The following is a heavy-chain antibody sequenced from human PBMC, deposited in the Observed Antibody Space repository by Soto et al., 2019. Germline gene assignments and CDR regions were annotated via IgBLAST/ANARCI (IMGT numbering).Heavy chain of an antibody. CDR3: AGDVDSTILKPNDAFGI. V-gene: IGHV4-30-4*01. CDR1: GDSIFGGDYY. Sequence: PSETLSLTCTVSGDSIFGGDYYWSWIRQAPGKGLQWVGSIYYSGRTYYNPSLESRIAMTVNTSQNQFSLKLSSVTAADSAVYFCAGDVDSTILKPNDAFGIWGQGSMVTVSS. D-gene: IGHD5-18*01. CDR2: IYYSGRT. J-gene: IGHJ3*02.